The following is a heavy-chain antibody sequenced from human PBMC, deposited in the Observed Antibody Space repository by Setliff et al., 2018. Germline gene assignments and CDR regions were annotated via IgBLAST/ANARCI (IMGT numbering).Heavy chain of an antibody. Sequence: ASVKVSCKASGYTFTDYYMHWVQQAPGKGLEWMGRVDPEDGETIYAEKFQGRVTITRDTSASTAYMELSSLRSEDTAVYYCARKRDYNFWSGYYREFYFDYWGQGTLVTVSS. D-gene: IGHD3-3*01. CDR3: ARKRDYNFWSGYYREFYFDY. V-gene: IGHV1-69-2*01. J-gene: IGHJ4*02. CDR1: GYTFTDYY. CDR2: VDPEDGET.